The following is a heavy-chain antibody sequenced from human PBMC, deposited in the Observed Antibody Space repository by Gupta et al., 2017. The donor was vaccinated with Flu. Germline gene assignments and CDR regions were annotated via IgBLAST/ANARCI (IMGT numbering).Heavy chain of an antibody. V-gene: IGHV3-33*01. CDR3: ARVGRMNPQWPEHLDY. Sequence: QVQLVESGGGVVQPGRSLRLSCAASGFTFSSYGMHWVRQAPGKGLEWVAVIWYDGSNKYYADSVKGRFTISRDNSKNTLYLQMNSLRAEDTAVYYCARVGRMNPQWPEHLDYWGQGTLVTVSS. D-gene: IGHD6-19*01. J-gene: IGHJ4*02. CDR1: GFTFSSYG. CDR2: IWYDGSNK.